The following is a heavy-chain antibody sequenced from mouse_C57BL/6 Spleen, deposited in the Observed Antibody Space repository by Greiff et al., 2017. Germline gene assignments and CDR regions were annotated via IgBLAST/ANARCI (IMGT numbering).Heavy chain of an antibody. CDR3: ARLDGYYYFDY. CDR1: GFTFSSYG. CDR2: ISSGGSYT. V-gene: IGHV5-6*01. D-gene: IGHD2-3*01. Sequence: EVKVVESGGDLVKPGGSLKLSCAASGFTFSSYGMSWVRQTPDKLLEWVATISSGGSYTYYPDSVKGRFTISRDNAKNTLYLRMSSRKSEDTAMYYCARLDGYYYFDYWGQGTTLTGSS. J-gene: IGHJ2*01.